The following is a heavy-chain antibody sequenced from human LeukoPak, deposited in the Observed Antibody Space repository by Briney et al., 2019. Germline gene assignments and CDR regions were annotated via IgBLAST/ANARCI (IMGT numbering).Heavy chain of an antibody. CDR2: ISSSSSYI. CDR1: GFTFSSYS. D-gene: IGHD2-15*01. J-gene: IGHJ4*02. V-gene: IGHV3-21*04. Sequence: PGGSLRLSCAASGFTFSSYSMNWVRQAPGKGLEWVSSISSSSSYISYADSVKGRFTISRDNAKNSLYLQMNSLRAEDTAVYFCASRHCSGGGCYFAGADPFDYWGQGTLVTVSS. CDR3: ASRHCSGGGCYFAGADPFDY.